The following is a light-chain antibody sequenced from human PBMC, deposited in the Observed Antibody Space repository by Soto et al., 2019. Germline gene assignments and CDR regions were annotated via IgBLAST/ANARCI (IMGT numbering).Light chain of an antibody. V-gene: IGKV3-15*01. CDR3: QQYNNWPPWT. Sequence: EIVMTQSPATLSVSPGERATLSCRASQTVSSNLAWYQQLPGQAPRLLIYGASTRATGIPARFSGRASGPEFTLTISSLQSEDFAVYYCQQYNNWPPWTFGQGAKVDIK. J-gene: IGKJ1*01. CDR2: GAS. CDR1: QTVSSN.